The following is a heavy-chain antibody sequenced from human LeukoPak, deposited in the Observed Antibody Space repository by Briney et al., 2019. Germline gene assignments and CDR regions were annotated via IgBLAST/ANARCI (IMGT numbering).Heavy chain of an antibody. CDR2: ISHSGST. J-gene: IGHJ1*01. CDR3: ARGLRHSSSWYGGYFQH. CDR1: GGSFSGYY. Sequence: SETLSLTCAVYGGSFSGYYWSWIRQPPGKGLERIGEISHSGSTNYNPSLKSRVTISVDTSKNQFSLKLSSVTAADTAVYYCARGLRHSSSWYGGYFQHWGQGTLVTVSS. D-gene: IGHD6-13*01. V-gene: IGHV4-34*01.